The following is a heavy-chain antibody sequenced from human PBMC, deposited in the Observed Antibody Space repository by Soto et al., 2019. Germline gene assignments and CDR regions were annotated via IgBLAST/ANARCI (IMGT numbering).Heavy chain of an antibody. CDR3: ARGAVCGGAPGCREMDV. J-gene: IGHJ6*02. CDR2: ITAYNGNT. D-gene: IGHD2-21*01. V-gene: IGHV1-18*01. Sequence: QIQLLHSGGAVKKPGASVKVSCMSSGYTFISHSITWVRQAQGHCLEMMGRITAYNGNTNYAQKHQGRVTMTTDTSTNNAYMELRSLRSDDTAVYYCARGAVCGGAPGCREMDVWGQGNTVTVSS. CDR1: GYTFISHS.